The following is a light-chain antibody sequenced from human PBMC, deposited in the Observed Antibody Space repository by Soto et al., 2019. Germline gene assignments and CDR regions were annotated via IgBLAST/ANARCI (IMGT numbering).Light chain of an antibody. V-gene: IGKV3-15*01. CDR2: GAS. CDR3: QQYERWPPLT. CDR1: QSVRSE. J-gene: IGKJ4*01. Sequence: EIVMTQSPASLSVSPGERVTLSCRASQSVRSELAWYQQKSGQPPRLLICGASTRATGIPARFIGSGSGTEFTLTINDLQSEDFAVYYCQQYERWPPLTFGGGTKVEIK.